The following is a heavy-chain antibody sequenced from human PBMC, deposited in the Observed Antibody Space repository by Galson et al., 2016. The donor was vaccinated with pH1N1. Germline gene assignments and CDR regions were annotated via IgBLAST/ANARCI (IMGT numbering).Heavy chain of an antibody. Sequence: TLSLTCTVSSGSLSSYYWSWIRQPPGKALEWLALIDWDDDKYYSTSLKTRLTISKDTSKNQVVLTMTNMDPVDTATYYCARIFYGDYTNYFDYWGQGTLVTVSS. CDR3: ARIFYGDYTNYFDY. CDR1: SGSLSSYYW. CDR2: IDWDDDK. J-gene: IGHJ4*02. V-gene: IGHV2-70*18. D-gene: IGHD4-17*01.